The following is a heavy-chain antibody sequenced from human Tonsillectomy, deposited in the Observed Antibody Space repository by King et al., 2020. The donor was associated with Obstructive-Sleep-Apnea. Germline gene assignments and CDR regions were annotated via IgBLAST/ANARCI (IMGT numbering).Heavy chain of an antibody. CDR1: RFSFNTYA. CDR3: AKDLTNGYHDYYGMDV. J-gene: IGHJ6*02. Sequence: VQLVQSGGGVVQPGRSLRLPCAAFRFSFNTYAMHWVRQAPGKGLDWVAIISYDGSYKYYADSVKGRFTVSRDNSKNTVYLQMSSLRAEDTAVYYCAKDLTNGYHDYYGMDVWGQGTTVTVSS. CDR2: ISYDGSYK. V-gene: IGHV3-30*04. D-gene: IGHD5-18*01.